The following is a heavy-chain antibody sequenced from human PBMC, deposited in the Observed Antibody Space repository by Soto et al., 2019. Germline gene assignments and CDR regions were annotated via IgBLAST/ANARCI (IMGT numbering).Heavy chain of an antibody. D-gene: IGHD2-15*01. CDR1: GFTFDDYA. V-gene: IGHV3-9*01. J-gene: IGHJ6*02. CDR3: AKDMGGLVVVAASPRDYYYGMDV. Sequence: GGSLRLSCAASGFTFDDYAMHWVRQAPGKGLEWVSGISWNSGSIGYADSVKGRFTISRDNAKNSLYLQMNSLRAEDTALYYCAKDMGGLVVVAASPRDYYYGMDVWGQGTTVTVS. CDR2: ISWNSGSI.